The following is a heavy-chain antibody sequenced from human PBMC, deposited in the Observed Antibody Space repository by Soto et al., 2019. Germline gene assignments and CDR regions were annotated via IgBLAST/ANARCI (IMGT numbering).Heavy chain of an antibody. CDR2: TYYRSKWYY. V-gene: IGHV6-1*01. CDR1: GDSVSSVTAT. J-gene: IGHJ2*01. CDR3: ARDGSGFHWYFDV. Sequence: QVQLQQSGPGLVKPSQTLSLMCDISGDSVSSVTATWSWIRQSPSIGLEWLGRTYYRSKWYYDYAVSVKSRIVITPDTSKNQLTLDLNSVTPEDTAVYFCARDGSGFHWYFDVWGRGTLVTVSS. D-gene: IGHD6-19*01.